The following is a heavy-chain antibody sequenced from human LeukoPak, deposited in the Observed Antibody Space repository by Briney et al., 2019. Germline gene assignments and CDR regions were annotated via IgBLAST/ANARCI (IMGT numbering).Heavy chain of an antibody. CDR2: INHSGST. Sequence: PSETLSLTCAVYGGSFSGYYWSWIRQPPGKGLEWIGEINHSGSTNYNPSLKSRVTISVDTSKNQISLKLSSVTAADTAVYYCARHHQDYLWGHLGFWSQGTLVTVSS. CDR1: GGSFSGYY. D-gene: IGHD3-16*01. V-gene: IGHV4-34*01. J-gene: IGHJ4*02. CDR3: ARHHQDYLWGHLGF.